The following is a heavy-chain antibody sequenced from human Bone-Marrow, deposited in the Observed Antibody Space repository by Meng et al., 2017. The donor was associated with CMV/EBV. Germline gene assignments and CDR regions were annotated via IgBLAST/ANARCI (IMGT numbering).Heavy chain of an antibody. CDR3: AKATAGSSAYYYYAMDA. D-gene: IGHD1-26*01. CDR2: ISWNSGST. CDR1: GFTFSNYW. Sequence: GGSLRLSCAASGFTFSNYWMHWVRQAPGKGLEWVSGISWNSGSTGYADSVKGRFTISRDNAKNSLYLQMNSLRPEDTALYYCAKATAGSSAYYYYAMDAWGQGTTVTVSS. J-gene: IGHJ6*02. V-gene: IGHV3-9*01.